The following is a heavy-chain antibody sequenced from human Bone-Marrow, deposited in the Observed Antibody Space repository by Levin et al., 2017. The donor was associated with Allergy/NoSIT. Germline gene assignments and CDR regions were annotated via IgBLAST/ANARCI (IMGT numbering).Heavy chain of an antibody. J-gene: IGHJ5*02. D-gene: IGHD3-3*01. V-gene: IGHV1-8*01. CDR2: MNPNSGNT. CDR3: ARGHNRYDFWSGYYTCWFDP. CDR1: GYTFTSYD. Sequence: GASVKVSCKASGYTFTSYDINWVRQATGQGLEWMGWMNPNSGNTGYAQKFQGRVTMTRNTSISTAYMELSSLRSEDTAVYYCARGHNRYDFWSGYYTCWFDPWGQGTLVTVSS.